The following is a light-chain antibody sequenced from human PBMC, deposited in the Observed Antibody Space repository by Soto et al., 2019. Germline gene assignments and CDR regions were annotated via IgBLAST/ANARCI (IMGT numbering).Light chain of an antibody. V-gene: IGKV1-5*01. CDR2: DAS. J-gene: IGKJ1*01. CDR3: QQYTNTNNPWM. CDR1: QTISTW. Sequence: DIQVTQSPPTLSASVGDRVTITCRASQTISTWMAWYQQKPGKAPKLLVHDASTLQSGVSSRFSGSGSGTDFTLIISGLHPDDSATADCQQYTNTNNPWMFGQGTKVEL.